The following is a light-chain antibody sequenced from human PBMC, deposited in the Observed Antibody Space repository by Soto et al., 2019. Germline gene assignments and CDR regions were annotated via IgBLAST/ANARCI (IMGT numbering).Light chain of an antibody. Sequence: EIVLTQSPGTLSLSPGERATLSCRAIQSVTSSYLAWYQQKPGQAPRLLLYGASSRATGIPDRFSGSGSGTDFTLTISRLEPEDFAMYYCHQYGSSPLTFGGGTKVEIK. CDR1: QSVTSSY. J-gene: IGKJ4*01. CDR2: GAS. V-gene: IGKV3-20*01. CDR3: HQYGSSPLT.